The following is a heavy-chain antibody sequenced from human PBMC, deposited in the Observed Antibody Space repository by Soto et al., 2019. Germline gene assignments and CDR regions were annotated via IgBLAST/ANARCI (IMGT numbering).Heavy chain of an antibody. D-gene: IGHD5-18*01. J-gene: IGHJ4*02. Sequence: SVTESFLSSRGTFRSDRSNRVRQAPGKGLEWVGRISRSFGRTYNAEKLKGRFTITADKSKSTVYLQMSSLRSEDTAVYYCAKDLNYSYINGNDHWGQGTMVTVSS. V-gene: IGHV1-69*04. CDR2: ISRSFGRT. CDR3: AKDLNYSYINGNDH. CDR1: RGTFRSDR.